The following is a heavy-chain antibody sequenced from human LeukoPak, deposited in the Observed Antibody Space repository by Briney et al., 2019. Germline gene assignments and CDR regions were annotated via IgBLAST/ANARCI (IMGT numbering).Heavy chain of an antibody. CDR3: AKTTTGYSSGRYPAWPIDY. CDR2: IFGSGGNA. V-gene: IGHV3-23*01. Sequence: GGSLRLSCAASGFTFGSYAMYWVRQAPGKGLEWVSGIFGSGGNAHYADSVKGRFTISRDNSKNTVYLQMDSLRVEDTAIYYCAKTTTGYSSGRYPAWPIDYWGQGTLVTVSS. D-gene: IGHD2-15*01. CDR1: GFTFGSYA. J-gene: IGHJ4*02.